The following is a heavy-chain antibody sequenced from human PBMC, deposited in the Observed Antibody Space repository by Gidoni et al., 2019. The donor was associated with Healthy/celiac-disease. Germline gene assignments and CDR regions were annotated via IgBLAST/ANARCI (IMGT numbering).Heavy chain of an antibody. V-gene: IGHV3-23*01. J-gene: IGHJ4*02. Sequence: EVQLLESGGGLVQPGGSLRLSCAASGFTFSTYAMSWVRQAPGKGLEWVSAISGSGGSTYYADSVKGRFTISRDNSKNTLYLQMNSLRAEDTAVYYCAKSGLGATAFDYWGQGTLVTVSS. CDR1: GFTFSTYA. D-gene: IGHD5-12*01. CDR2: ISGSGGST. CDR3: AKSGLGATAFDY.